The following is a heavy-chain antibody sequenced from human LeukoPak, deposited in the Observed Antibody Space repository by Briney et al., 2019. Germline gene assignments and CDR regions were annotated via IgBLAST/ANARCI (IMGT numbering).Heavy chain of an antibody. V-gene: IGHV4-30-4*01. D-gene: IGHD6-13*01. CDR1: GGSISSGDYY. Sequence: SQTPSLTCTVSGGSISSGDYYWSWIRQPPGKGLEWIGYIYYSGSTYYNPSLKSRVTISVDTSKNQFSLKLSSVTAADTAVYYCARASEDSSSWYIHAFDIWGQGTMVTVSS. CDR3: ARASEDSSSWYIHAFDI. J-gene: IGHJ3*02. CDR2: IYYSGST.